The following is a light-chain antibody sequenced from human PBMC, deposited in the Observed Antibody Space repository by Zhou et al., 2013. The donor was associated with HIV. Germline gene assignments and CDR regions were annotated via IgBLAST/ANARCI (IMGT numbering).Light chain of an antibody. Sequence: EIVMTQSPGTLSLSPGERATLSCRASQSVSRSYLAWYQQKPGQAPRLLIYGVFKRVTGIPARLSGSGSGTEFTLTISSLQSEDSAVYFCQQYNRWPFSFGPGTKVEIK. CDR3: QQYNRWPFS. CDR1: QSVSRSY. V-gene: IGKV3-15*01. CDR2: GVF. J-gene: IGKJ3*01.